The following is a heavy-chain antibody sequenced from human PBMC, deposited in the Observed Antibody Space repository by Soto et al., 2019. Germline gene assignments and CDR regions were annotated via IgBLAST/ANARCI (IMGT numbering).Heavy chain of an antibody. D-gene: IGHD6-6*01. J-gene: IGHJ3*02. CDR2: ISWDSRSV. Sequence: GGSLRLSCAVSGFTFEDYAMHWVRQAPGKGLEWVSGISWDSRSVAYADSVKGRFTISRDNAENSLHLQMNSLRAEDTAVYYCAKDSIRRSFSRSSTRARDAFDIWGQGTMVTISS. CDR1: GFTFEDYA. CDR3: AKDSIRRSFSRSSTRARDAFDI. V-gene: IGHV3-9*01.